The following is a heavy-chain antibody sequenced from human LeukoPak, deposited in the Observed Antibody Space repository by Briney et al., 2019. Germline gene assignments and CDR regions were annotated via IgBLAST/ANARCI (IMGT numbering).Heavy chain of an antibody. CDR1: GYTFTSYG. D-gene: IGHD2-15*01. CDR2: ISAYNGNT. Sequence: ASVKVSCKASGYTFTSYGISWVRQAPGQGLEWMGWISAYNGNTNYAQKLQGRVTMTTDTFTSTAYMELRSPRSDDAAVYYCAAAGYCSGGSCYDRLKVYYWGQGTLVTVSS. V-gene: IGHV1-18*01. CDR3: AAAGYCSGGSCYDRLKVYY. J-gene: IGHJ4*02.